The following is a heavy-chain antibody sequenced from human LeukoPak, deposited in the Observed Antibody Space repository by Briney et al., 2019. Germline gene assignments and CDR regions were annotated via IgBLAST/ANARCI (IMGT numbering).Heavy chain of an antibody. D-gene: IGHD3-22*01. J-gene: IGHJ3*02. CDR1: GFTFSSYT. V-gene: IGHV3-21*01. CDR2: ISSSSSYI. CDR3: ARVEVDSNDYDDAFDI. Sequence: PGGSLRLSCAASGFTFSSYTMIWVRQAPGKGLEWVSSISSSSSYIYYADSMKGRFTISRDNAKNSLYLQMNSLRAEDTAVYYCARVEVDSNDYDDAFDIWGQGTMVTVSS.